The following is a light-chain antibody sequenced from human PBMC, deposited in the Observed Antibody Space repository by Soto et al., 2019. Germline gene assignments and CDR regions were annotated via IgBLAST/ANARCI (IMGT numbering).Light chain of an antibody. CDR3: QQRQYWPPIT. CDR1: LNVNSY. CDR2: DAS. J-gene: IGKJ5*01. Sequence: VLTQSPATLSLSPGERATLSCRASLNVNSYLAWYQQKPGQAPRLLIYDASNRAAGVPARFSGSGSGTDFTLTISSLEPEDFAIYYCQQRQYWPPITFGQGTRLEIK. V-gene: IGKV3-11*01.